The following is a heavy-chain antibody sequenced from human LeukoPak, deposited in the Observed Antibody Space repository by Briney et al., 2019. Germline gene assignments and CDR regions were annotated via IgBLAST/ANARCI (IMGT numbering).Heavy chain of an antibody. CDR1: GFTVSSNY. Sequence: PGGSLRLSCAASGFTVSSNYMSWVRQAPGKGLEWVSVIYSGGSTYYADSVKGRFTISRDNSKNTLYLQMNSPRAEDTAVYYCAKSDLNYGGNPDYWGQGTLVTVSS. D-gene: IGHD4-23*01. CDR2: IYSGGST. V-gene: IGHV3-66*01. CDR3: AKSDLNYGGNPDY. J-gene: IGHJ4*02.